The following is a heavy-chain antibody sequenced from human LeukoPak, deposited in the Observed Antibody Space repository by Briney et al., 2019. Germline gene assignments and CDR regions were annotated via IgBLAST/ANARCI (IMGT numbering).Heavy chain of an antibody. Sequence: PSQTLSLTCTVSGGSISSGSYYWSWIRQPAGKGLEWIGHIYTSGSTNYNPSLKSRVTISVGTSKNQFSLKLTSVTAADTAVYYCARDQGGGFGNWLDPWGQGTLVTVSS. CDR1: GGSISSGSYY. D-gene: IGHD3-10*01. J-gene: IGHJ5*02. CDR3: ARDQGGGFGNWLDP. V-gene: IGHV4-61*09. CDR2: IYTSGST.